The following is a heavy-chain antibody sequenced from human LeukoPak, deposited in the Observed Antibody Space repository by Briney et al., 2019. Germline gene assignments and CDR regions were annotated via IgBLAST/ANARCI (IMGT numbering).Heavy chain of an antibody. CDR3: ARRSGRGFFNWFDP. Sequence: PSETLSLTCSVSGDSISGSSYYWSWIRQPPGKGLEWIGEINHSGSTNYNPSLKSRVTISVDTSKNQFSLKLSSVTAADTAVYYCARRSGRGFFNWFDPWGQGTLVTVSS. V-gene: IGHV4-39*07. CDR2: INHSGST. J-gene: IGHJ5*02. CDR1: GDSISGSSYY. D-gene: IGHD3-10*01.